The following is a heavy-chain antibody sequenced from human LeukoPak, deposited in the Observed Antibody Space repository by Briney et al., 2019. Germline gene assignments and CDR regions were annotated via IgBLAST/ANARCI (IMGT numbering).Heavy chain of an antibody. CDR2: INHSGST. V-gene: IGHV4-38-2*02. J-gene: IGHJ4*02. CDR3: ARHYGQWLAPFDY. Sequence: SETLSLTCTVSGYSISSGYYWSWIRQPPGKGLEWIGEINHSGSTNYNPSLKSRVTISVDTSKNQFSLKLSSVTAADTTVYYCARHYGQWLAPFDYRGQGTLVTVSS. D-gene: IGHD6-19*01. CDR1: GYSISSGYY.